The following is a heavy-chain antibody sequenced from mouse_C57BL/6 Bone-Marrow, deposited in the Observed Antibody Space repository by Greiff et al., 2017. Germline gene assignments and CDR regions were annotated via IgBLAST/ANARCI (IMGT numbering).Heavy chain of an antibody. Sequence: QVQLQQPGAELVRPGSSVKLSCKASGYTFTSYWMDWVKQRPGQGLEWIGNIYPSDSETHYNQKFKDKATLTVDKSSSTAYMQLSSLTSEDSAVYYCAREMVTTPFAYWGQGTLVTVSA. CDR2: IYPSDSET. J-gene: IGHJ3*01. V-gene: IGHV1-61*01. CDR1: GYTFTSYW. CDR3: AREMVTTPFAY. D-gene: IGHD2-2*01.